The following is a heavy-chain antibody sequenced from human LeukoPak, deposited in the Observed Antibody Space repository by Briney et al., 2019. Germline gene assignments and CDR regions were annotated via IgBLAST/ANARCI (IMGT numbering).Heavy chain of an antibody. CDR2: INPNSGGT. Sequence: ASVKVSCKASGYTFTGYYMHWVRQAPGQGLEWMGWINPNSGGTNYAQKFQGRVTMTRDTSISTAYMELSRLRSDDTAVYYCARDGPYYDFWCGYSRSTGFDPWGQGTLVTVSS. CDR3: ARDGPYYDFWCGYSRSTGFDP. V-gene: IGHV1-2*02. CDR1: GYTFTGYY. D-gene: IGHD3-3*01. J-gene: IGHJ5*02.